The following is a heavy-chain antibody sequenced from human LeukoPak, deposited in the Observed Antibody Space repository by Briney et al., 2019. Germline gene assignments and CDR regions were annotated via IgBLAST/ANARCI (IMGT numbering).Heavy chain of an antibody. V-gene: IGHV4-59*01. CDR1: GGSIRSYY. J-gene: IGHJ4*02. D-gene: IGHD3-3*01. CDR3: ARAVYRMSGTEAPFDY. CDR2: VYYSGST. Sequence: PSETLSLTCTVSGGSIRSYYWSWIRQPPGKGLEWIGYVYYSGSTNYNPSLKSRVTISVDTSKNQFSLKLNSVTAADTAVYYCARAVYRMSGTEAPFDYWGQGTLVTVSS.